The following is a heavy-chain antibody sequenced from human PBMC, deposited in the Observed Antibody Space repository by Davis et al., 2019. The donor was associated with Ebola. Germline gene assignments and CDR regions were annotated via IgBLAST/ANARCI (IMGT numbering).Heavy chain of an antibody. D-gene: IGHD5-24*01. CDR3: ARDGYNSWEDYYYYYGMDV. Sequence: PGGSLRLSCATSGFTFKSHEMNWVRQAPGKGLEWVSAISGSGGSTYYADSVKGRFTISRDNSKNTLYLQMNSLGAEDTAVYYCARDGYNSWEDYYYYYGMDVWGQGTTVTVSS. V-gene: IGHV3-23*01. CDR2: ISGSGGST. J-gene: IGHJ6*02. CDR1: GFTFKSHE.